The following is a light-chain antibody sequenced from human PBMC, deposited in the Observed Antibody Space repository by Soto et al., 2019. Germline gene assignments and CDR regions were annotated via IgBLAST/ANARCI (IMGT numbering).Light chain of an antibody. CDR1: SSNIGNNY. CDR2: DNN. CDR3: GTWDSGLSAGGV. V-gene: IGLV1-51*01. Sequence: QSVLTQPPSVSATPGQRVTISCSGSSSNIGNNYVSWYQQLPGTAPKLLIYDNNKRPSGIPDRFSGSKSCTSATLGITGLRTGDEADYYCGTWDSGLSAGGVFGGGTKLTVL. J-gene: IGLJ2*01.